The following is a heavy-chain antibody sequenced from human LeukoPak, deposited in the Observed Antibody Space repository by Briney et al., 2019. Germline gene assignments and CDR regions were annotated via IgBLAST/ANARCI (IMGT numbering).Heavy chain of an antibody. J-gene: IGHJ6*02. CDR1: GFTFSRSA. CDR2: IVVGSGDT. Sequence: ASVKVSCKASGFTFSRSAVQWVRQARGQRLEWIGWIVVGSGDTKSAQKFQERVTVTRDMSTSTAYMELSSLRSEDTAVYYCAAARDLRYLGAMDVWGQGTTVTVSS. CDR3: AAARDLRYLGAMDV. D-gene: IGHD3-9*01. V-gene: IGHV1-58*01.